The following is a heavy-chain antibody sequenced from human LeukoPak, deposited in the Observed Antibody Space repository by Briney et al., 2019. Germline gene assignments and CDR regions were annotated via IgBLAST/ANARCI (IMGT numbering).Heavy chain of an antibody. D-gene: IGHD5-18*01. CDR3: ATAGRGYSYRSPRSGFDY. CDR2: ISSSGSTI. J-gene: IGHJ4*02. Sequence: GGSLRLSCAASGFTFRSYEMNWVRQAPGKGLEWVSYISSSGSTIYYADSVKGRFTISRDNAKNSLYLQMNSLRAEDTAVYYCATAGRGYSYRSPRSGFDYWGQGTLVTVSS. CDR1: GFTFRSYE. V-gene: IGHV3-48*03.